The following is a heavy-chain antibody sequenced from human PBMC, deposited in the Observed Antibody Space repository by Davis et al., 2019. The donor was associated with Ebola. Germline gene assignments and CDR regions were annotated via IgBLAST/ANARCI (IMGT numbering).Heavy chain of an antibody. CDR3: AGSPHDSSGYYYVYWFDP. D-gene: IGHD3-22*01. Sequence: PSETLSLTCTVSGYSISSGYYWGWIRQPPGKGLEWIGSIYHSGSTYYNPSLKSRVTISVDTSKNQFSLKLSSVTAADTAVYYCAGSPHDSSGYYYVYWFDPWGQGTLVTVSS. J-gene: IGHJ5*02. CDR2: IYHSGST. CDR1: GYSISSGYY. V-gene: IGHV4-38-2*02.